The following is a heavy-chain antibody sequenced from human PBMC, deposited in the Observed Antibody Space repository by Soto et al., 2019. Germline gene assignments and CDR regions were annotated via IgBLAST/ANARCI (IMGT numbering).Heavy chain of an antibody. D-gene: IGHD1-26*01. Sequence: GESLKISCKASGYRFANYWIGWVRQMPGKGLELMGIIYPGDSDTRYSPSFQGQVTISADKSITTAYLQWSSLKASDTAMYYCARFPSGRDPNWFDPWRQGTLVTVSS. J-gene: IGHJ5*02. CDR1: GYRFANYW. V-gene: IGHV5-51*01. CDR3: ARFPSGRDPNWFDP. CDR2: IYPGDSDT.